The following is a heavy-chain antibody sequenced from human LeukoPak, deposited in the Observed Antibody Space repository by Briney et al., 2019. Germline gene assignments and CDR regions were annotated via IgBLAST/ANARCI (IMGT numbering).Heavy chain of an antibody. Sequence: SETLSLTCTVSGGSISSSSYYWGWIRQPPGKGLEWIGSIYYSGSTYYNASLKSRVTISVDTSKNQFSLKLGSVTAADTAVYYCAKDREWELLPDYWGQGTLVTVSS. D-gene: IGHD1-26*01. CDR3: AKDREWELLPDY. CDR2: IYYSGST. J-gene: IGHJ4*02. CDR1: GGSISSSSYY. V-gene: IGHV4-39*07.